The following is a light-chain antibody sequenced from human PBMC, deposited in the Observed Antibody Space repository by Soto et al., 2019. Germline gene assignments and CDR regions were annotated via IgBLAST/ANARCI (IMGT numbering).Light chain of an antibody. CDR1: QVITND. Sequence: DIQMTQSPSSLSASVGDRLTITCRASQVITNDLGWYQQKPGKAPKRLIYAASTLQSGVPSRFSGSGSGTEFTLTISSLQPEDVATYYCLQLNTYPWTFGQGTTVEIK. CDR3: LQLNTYPWT. CDR2: AAS. V-gene: IGKV1-17*01. J-gene: IGKJ1*01.